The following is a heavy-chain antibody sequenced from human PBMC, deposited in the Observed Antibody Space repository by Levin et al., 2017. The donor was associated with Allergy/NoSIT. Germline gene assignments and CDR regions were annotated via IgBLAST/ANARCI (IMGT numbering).Heavy chain of an antibody. J-gene: IGHJ2*01. D-gene: IGHD3-9*01. CDR1: GYTFIGYS. Sequence: ASVKVSCKASGYTFIGYSMHWIRQAPGQGLEWMGRLNPNSGDTNYTQKFQGRVSMTRDTSISTAYMELSRLRSDETAVYYCARALNIYRYFDGNWFFDLWGRGTQVTVSS. CDR2: LNPNSGDT. CDR3: ARALNIYRYFDGNWFFDL. V-gene: IGHV1-2*06.